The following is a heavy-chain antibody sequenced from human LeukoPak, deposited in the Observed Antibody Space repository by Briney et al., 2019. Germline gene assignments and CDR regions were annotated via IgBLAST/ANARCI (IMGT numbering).Heavy chain of an antibody. D-gene: IGHD4-17*01. J-gene: IGHJ3*02. V-gene: IGHV1-24*01. CDR3: ATDRKAVTTIYAFDI. Sequence: ASVKVSCTVSGYTLTELSMHWVRQAPGKGLEWMGGFDPEDGETIYAQEFQGRVTMTEDTSTDTAYMELSSLRSEDTAVYYCATDRKAVTTIYAFDIWGQGTMVTVSS. CDR2: FDPEDGET. CDR1: GYTLTELS.